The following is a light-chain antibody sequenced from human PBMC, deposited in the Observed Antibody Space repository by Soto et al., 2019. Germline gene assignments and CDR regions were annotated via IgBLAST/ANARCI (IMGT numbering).Light chain of an antibody. V-gene: IGKV1-27*01. CDR3: QRYYNAPFT. CDR2: AAS. J-gene: IGKJ4*01. Sequence: IQLTQSPSSLSASVGDRVTITCRASQGISSYLAWYQQKPGETPKLLIYAASTLESGIPPRFSGSGSGTDFTLTINNLQPEDVATYYCQRYYNAPFTFGGGTKVEIK. CDR1: QGISSY.